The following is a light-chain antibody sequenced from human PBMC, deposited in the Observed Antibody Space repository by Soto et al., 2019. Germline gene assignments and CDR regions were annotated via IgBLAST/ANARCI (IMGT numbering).Light chain of an antibody. J-gene: IGLJ2*01. Sequence: QSALTQPPSASGSPGQSVTISCTGTSSDVGGYNYVSWYQQHSGKAPKLMIYEVSKRPSGVPDRFSGSKSGNTASLTVSGLQAEDEADYYCTSYAASNNVLFGGGTKLTVL. CDR2: EVS. V-gene: IGLV2-8*01. CDR3: TSYAASNNVL. CDR1: SSDVGGYNY.